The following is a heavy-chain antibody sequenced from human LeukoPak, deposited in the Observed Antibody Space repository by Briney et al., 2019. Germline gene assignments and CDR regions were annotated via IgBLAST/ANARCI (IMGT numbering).Heavy chain of an antibody. V-gene: IGHV4-39*01. CDR1: GGSISSSGYY. Sequence: SETLSLTCTVSGGSISSSGYYWGWIRQPPGKGMEWIGSIYYSGATYYSTSLKSRVTISLDTSENQFCLKLNSVTAADTAVYYCARQGDGGYAYGNFDSWGQGTLVTVSS. CDR3: ARQGDGGYAYGNFDS. D-gene: IGHD3-10*01. J-gene: IGHJ4*02. CDR2: IYYSGAT.